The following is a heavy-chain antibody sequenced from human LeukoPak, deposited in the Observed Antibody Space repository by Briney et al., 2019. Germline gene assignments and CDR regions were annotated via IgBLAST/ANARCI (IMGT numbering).Heavy chain of an antibody. V-gene: IGHV1-24*01. J-gene: IGHJ5*02. CDR1: GYTLTELS. CDR2: FDPEDGKT. Sequence: ASVKVSCKVSGYTLTELSMHWVRQAPGKGLEWMGGFDPEDGKTIYTQKFQGRVTMTGDTSTDTAYLELRSLRSEDTAVYYCEAGYCSSTSCYRWGNWFDPWGQGTLVTVSS. CDR3: EAGYCSSTSCYRWGNWFDP. D-gene: IGHD2-2*02.